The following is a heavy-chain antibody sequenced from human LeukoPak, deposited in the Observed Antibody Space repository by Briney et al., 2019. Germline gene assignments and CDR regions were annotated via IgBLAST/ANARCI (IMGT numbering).Heavy chain of an antibody. Sequence: ASVKVSCKASGYTFTSYGIIWVRQAPGQGLEWMGWISTYNGNTNYAQKLQGRVTMTTDTSTSTAYMELRRLRSDDTAVYYCARDLGRYCSGGRCHYYSYYMDVWGKGTTVTVSS. V-gene: IGHV1-18*01. CDR3: ARDLGRYCSGGRCHYYSYYMDV. CDR2: ISTYNGNT. J-gene: IGHJ6*03. CDR1: GYTFTSYG. D-gene: IGHD2-15*01.